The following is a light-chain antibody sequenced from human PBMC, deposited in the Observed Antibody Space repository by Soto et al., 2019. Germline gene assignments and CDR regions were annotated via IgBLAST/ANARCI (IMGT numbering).Light chain of an antibody. CDR1: SSDVGAYNY. CDR2: EVS. Sequence: QSALTQPPSASGSLGQSVTISCTGTSSDVGAYNYVSWYQQHPGKAPKLMIYEVSNRPSGVSNRFSGSKSGNTASLTISGLQAEDEADYYCSSYTSSSTRVVFGGGTKLTVL. V-gene: IGLV2-14*01. CDR3: SSYTSSSTRVV. J-gene: IGLJ2*01.